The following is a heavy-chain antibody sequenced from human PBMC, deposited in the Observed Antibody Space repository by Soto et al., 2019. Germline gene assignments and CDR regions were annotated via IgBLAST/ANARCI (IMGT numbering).Heavy chain of an antibody. CDR3: ARDSMVRGVIDYYYGMDV. D-gene: IGHD3-10*01. CDR1: GGSISSYY. CDR2: IYYSGST. J-gene: IGHJ6*02. V-gene: IGHV4-59*01. Sequence: ASETLSLTCTVSGGSISSYYWSWIRQPPGKGLEWIGYIYYSGSTDYNPSLKSRVTISVDTSKNQFSLKLSSVTAADTAVYYCARDSMVRGVIDYYYGMDVWGQGTTVTVSS.